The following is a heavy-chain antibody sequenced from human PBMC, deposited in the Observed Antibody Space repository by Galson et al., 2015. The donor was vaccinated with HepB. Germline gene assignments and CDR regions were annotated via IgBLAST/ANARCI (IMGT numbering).Heavy chain of an antibody. J-gene: IGHJ6*02. CDR2: ISPTSSSI. CDR1: GLTFSDYY. V-gene: IGHV3-11*01. Sequence: SLRLSCAASGLTFSDYYMSWIRQAPGKGLEWVSYISPTSSSIYYADSVKGRFTVSRDNAKNSLYLQMNRLRAEDTAVYYCATERVAIPPAGLDVWGQGTTVTVSS. CDR3: ATERVAIPPAGLDV. D-gene: IGHD5-12*01.